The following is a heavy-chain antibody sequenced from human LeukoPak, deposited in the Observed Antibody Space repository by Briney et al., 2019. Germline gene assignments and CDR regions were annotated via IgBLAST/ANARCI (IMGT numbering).Heavy chain of an antibody. Sequence: GGSLRLSCATSGFTFNSFGMHWVRQAPDKGLEWVAFISYDGSNKDYADSVKGRFTISRDNSKNTLYLQMNSLRAEDTAVYYCARGDLHYHDSTRRGFDIWGQGTMVTVSS. CDR2: ISYDGSNK. CDR3: ARGDLHYHDSTRRGFDI. V-gene: IGHV3-30*03. CDR1: GFTFNSFG. D-gene: IGHD3-16*01. J-gene: IGHJ3*02.